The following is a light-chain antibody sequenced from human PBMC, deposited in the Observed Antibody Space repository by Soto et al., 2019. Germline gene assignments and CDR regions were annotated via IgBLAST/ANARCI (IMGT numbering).Light chain of an antibody. J-gene: IGKJ2*01. Sequence: EIVMTQSPATLSVSPGERASLSCRASQTVSTNLAWYQQKPGQAPRLLIHGASRRATGIPARFSGSGSGTDFTLTISSLQSEDFAVFYCQQYNNWPYTFGQGTKLEIK. V-gene: IGKV3-15*01. CDR2: GAS. CDR3: QQYNNWPYT. CDR1: QTVSTN.